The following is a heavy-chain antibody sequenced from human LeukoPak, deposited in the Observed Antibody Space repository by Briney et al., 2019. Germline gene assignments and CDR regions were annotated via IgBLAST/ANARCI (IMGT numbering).Heavy chain of an antibody. CDR3: ARDFGSATKSHYYYMDV. CDR1: GYTFTSYG. Sequence: ASVKVSCKASGYTFTSYGISWVRQAPGQGLEWMGWISAYNGNTNYAQKLQGRVTMTTDTSTSTAYMELSSLRSEDTAVYYCARDFGSATKSHYYYMDVWGKGTTVTISS. D-gene: IGHD3-10*01. CDR2: ISAYNGNT. V-gene: IGHV1-18*01. J-gene: IGHJ6*03.